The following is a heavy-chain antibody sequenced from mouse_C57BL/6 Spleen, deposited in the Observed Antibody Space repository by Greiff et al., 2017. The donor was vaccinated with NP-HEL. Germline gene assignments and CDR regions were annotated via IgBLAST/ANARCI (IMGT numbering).Heavy chain of an antibody. D-gene: IGHD2-3*01. J-gene: IGHJ1*03. V-gene: IGHV1-54*01. Sequence: QVQLQQSGAELVRPGTSVKVSCKASGYAFTNYLIEWVKQRPGQGLEWIGVINPGSGGTNYNEKFKGKATLTADKSSSTAYMQLSSLTSEDSAVYFCARNDGYYPWYFDVWGTGTTVTVSS. CDR2: INPGSGGT. CDR3: ARNDGYYPWYFDV. CDR1: GYAFTNYL.